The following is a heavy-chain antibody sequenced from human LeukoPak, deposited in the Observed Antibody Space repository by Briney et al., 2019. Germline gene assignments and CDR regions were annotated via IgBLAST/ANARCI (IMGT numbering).Heavy chain of an antibody. CDR1: GYSFTSYW. Sequence: GESLKISCKGSGYSFTSYWIGWVRQMPGKGLEWMGRIDPSDSYTNYSPSFQGHVTISADKSISTAYLQWSSLKASDTAMYYCARRRRAAAGDDYWGQGTLVTVSS. CDR3: ARRRRAAAGDDY. D-gene: IGHD6-13*01. CDR2: IDPSDSYT. J-gene: IGHJ4*02. V-gene: IGHV5-10-1*01.